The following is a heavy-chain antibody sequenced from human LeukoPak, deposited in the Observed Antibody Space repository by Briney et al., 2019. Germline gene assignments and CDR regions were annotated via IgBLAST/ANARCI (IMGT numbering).Heavy chain of an antibody. CDR1: GYTFSNYG. J-gene: IGHJ4*02. V-gene: IGHV1-18*01. Sequence: ASVKVSCKASGYTFSNYGISWVRQAPGQGLEWMGWIAPNNGNTNYAQKFQGRVTMTTDTSTSTAYMELRSLRSDDTAVYYCASRSGTTPYYFDYWGQGTLVTVSS. CDR3: ASRSGTTPYYFDY. CDR2: IAPNNGNT. D-gene: IGHD4-17*01.